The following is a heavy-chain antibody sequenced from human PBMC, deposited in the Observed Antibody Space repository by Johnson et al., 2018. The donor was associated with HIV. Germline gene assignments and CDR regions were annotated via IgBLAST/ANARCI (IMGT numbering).Heavy chain of an antibody. CDR3: AGSRGLWGVQDGFDI. V-gene: IGHV3-23*04. CDR2: ISGSGGST. J-gene: IGHJ3*02. D-gene: IGHD2-21*01. Sequence: VQLVESGGGVVQPGGSLRLSCAASGFTFSSYAMNWVRQAPGKGLEWVSGISGSGGSTYYAESVKGRFTISRDNSKNTLYVQMNSLRVEDTAVYYCAGSRGLWGVQDGFDIWGQGTMVTVSS. CDR1: GFTFSSYA.